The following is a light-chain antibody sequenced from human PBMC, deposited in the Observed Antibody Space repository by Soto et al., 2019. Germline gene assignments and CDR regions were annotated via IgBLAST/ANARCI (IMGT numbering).Light chain of an antibody. CDR3: QTWGTGIHWV. CDR2: LNSDGSH. J-gene: IGLJ3*02. CDR1: SGHSSYA. V-gene: IGLV4-69*01. Sequence: QSVLTQSPSASASLGASVKLTCTLSSGHSSYAIAWHQQQPEKGPRYLMKLNSDGSHSKGDGIPDRFPGSSSGAERYLTISSLQSEDEADYYCQTWGTGIHWVFGGGTKVTVL.